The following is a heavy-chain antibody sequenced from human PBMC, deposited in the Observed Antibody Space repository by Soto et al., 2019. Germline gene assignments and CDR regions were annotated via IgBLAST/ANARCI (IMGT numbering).Heavy chain of an antibody. Sequence: QVQLQESGPGLVKPSQTLSLTCTVSGGSISSGDYYWGWIRQPPGKALEWVGYIYYSGSTYYNPSLKSRVTISVDTSKNQFSLKLSSVTAADTAVYYCARAIFFDLVAFDIWGQGTMVTVSS. CDR2: IYYSGST. CDR3: ARAIFFDLVAFDI. V-gene: IGHV4-30-4*01. D-gene: IGHD3-9*01. CDR1: GGSISSGDYY. J-gene: IGHJ3*02.